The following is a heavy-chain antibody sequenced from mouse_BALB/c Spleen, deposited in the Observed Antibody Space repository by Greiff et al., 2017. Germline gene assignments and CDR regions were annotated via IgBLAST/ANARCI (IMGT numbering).Heavy chain of an antibody. Sequence: DVKLVESGGGLVKPGGSLKLSCAASGFTFSSYAMSWVRQTPEKRLEWVASISSGGSTYYPDSVKGRFTISRDNARNILYLQMSSLRSEDTAMYYCARGEDGFDYWGQGTTLTVSS. CDR1: GFTFSSYA. J-gene: IGHJ2*01. CDR2: ISSGGST. V-gene: IGHV5-6-5*01. CDR3: ARGEDGFDY. D-gene: IGHD2-3*01.